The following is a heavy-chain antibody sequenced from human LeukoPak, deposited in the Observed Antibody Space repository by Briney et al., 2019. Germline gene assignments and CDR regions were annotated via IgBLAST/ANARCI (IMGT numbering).Heavy chain of an antibody. CDR1: GGTFSNYA. J-gene: IGHJ4*02. CDR3: AVPDPGLPNYTSFWSYGY. CDR2: IIPIFGTA. V-gene: IGHV1-69*05. D-gene: IGHD3-3*01. Sequence: GFSVKVSCKASGGTFSNYAISWVRQAPGHRLEWMVGIIPIFGTANYAQKFQGRVETTTDETPSTAYIERSCLRSEEKAGQYIAVPDPGLPNYTSFWSYGYWGQGTLVTVPS.